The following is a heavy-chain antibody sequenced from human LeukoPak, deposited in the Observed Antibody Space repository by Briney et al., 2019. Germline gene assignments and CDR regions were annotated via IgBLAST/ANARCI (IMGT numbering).Heavy chain of an antibody. CDR3: ARDHPHPYCTNGVCHYYYYYYMDV. CDR2: ISSSSSYI. J-gene: IGHJ6*03. V-gene: IGHV3-21*01. Sequence: GGSLRLSCAASGFTFEDYAMHWVRQAPGKGLEWVSSISSSSSYIYYADSVKGRFTISRDNAKNSLYLQMNSLRAEDTAVYYCARDHPHPYCTNGVCHYYYYYYMDVWGKGTTVTVSS. D-gene: IGHD2-8*01. CDR1: GFTFEDYA.